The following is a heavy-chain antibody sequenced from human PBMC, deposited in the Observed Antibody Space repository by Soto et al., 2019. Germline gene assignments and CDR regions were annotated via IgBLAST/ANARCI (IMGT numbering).Heavy chain of an antibody. CDR2: IFGGGTT. J-gene: IGHJ4*02. CDR3: VRTSSY. V-gene: IGHV3-53*01. Sequence: EVQLVASGGGLIQPGGSLRLSCAASGFAVNSDYMSWVRQAPGKGLEWVSVIFGGGTTYYSDSVKGRFTISRDNSKNTVFLQVNSLRAEDTAVYYCVRTSSYWGQGTRVIVSS. CDR1: GFAVNSDY. D-gene: IGHD2-2*01.